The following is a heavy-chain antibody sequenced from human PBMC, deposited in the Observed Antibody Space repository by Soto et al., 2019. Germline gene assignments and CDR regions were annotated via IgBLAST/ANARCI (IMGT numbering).Heavy chain of an antibody. J-gene: IGHJ4*02. CDR3: ERLWCGGHCYFDY. CDR2: INPTVGST. D-gene: IGHD2-21*02. CDR1: GYTFTNFY. V-gene: IGHV1-46*01. Sequence: QVQLVQSGAELKKPGASVSVSCKASGYTFTNFYIHWVRQAPGQGLEWMGGINPTVGSTTYAQRFQDRVTMTRDTSTSTVYMELSSLRSEDRAIYYCERLWCGGHCYFDYWGPGTLVTVSS.